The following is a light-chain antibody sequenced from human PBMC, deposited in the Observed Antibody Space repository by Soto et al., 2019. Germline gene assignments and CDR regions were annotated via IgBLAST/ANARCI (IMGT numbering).Light chain of an antibody. CDR2: DVS. CDR1: SADVGIYNR. Sequence: LTQPPSVSGSPGQSVTISCTGTSADVGIYNRVAWYQQSPDTSPKLVICDVSNRPSGVPDRFSGSKSGSTASLTISGLQAEDEADYYCSSFTTSNTYVFGTGTKVTVL. V-gene: IGLV2-18*02. CDR3: SSFTTSNTYV. J-gene: IGLJ1*01.